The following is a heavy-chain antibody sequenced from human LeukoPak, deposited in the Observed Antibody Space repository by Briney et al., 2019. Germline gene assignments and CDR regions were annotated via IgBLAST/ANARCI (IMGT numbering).Heavy chain of an antibody. CDR2: IYYSGST. J-gene: IGHJ4*02. V-gene: IGHV4-59*12. Sequence: SETLSLTCTVSGGSISSYYWSWIRQPPGKGLEWIGYIYYSGSTYYNPSLKSRVTISVDTSKNQFSLKLSSVTAADTAVYYCARSDGSSWYYFDYWGQGTLVTVSS. D-gene: IGHD6-13*01. CDR1: GGSISSYY. CDR3: ARSDGSSWYYFDY.